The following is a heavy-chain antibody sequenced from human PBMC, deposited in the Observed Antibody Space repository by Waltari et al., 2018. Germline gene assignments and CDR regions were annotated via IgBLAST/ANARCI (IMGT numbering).Heavy chain of an antibody. D-gene: IGHD5-12*01. Sequence: QVQLQESGPGLVKPSETLSLTCTVSGGSISSYYWSWIRQPPGTGLEWIGYIYYSGSTNYNPSLKSRVTISVDTSKNQFSLKLSSVTAADTAVYYCASSLYGYSGYVGAFDIWGQGTMVTVSS. CDR3: ASSLYGYSGYVGAFDI. CDR2: IYYSGST. V-gene: IGHV4-59*01. CDR1: GGSISSYY. J-gene: IGHJ3*02.